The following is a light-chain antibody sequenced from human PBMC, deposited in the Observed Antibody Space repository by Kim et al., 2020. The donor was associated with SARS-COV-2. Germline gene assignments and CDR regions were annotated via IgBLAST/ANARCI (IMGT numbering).Light chain of an antibody. V-gene: IGKV3-11*01. CDR2: DTS. Sequence: LSPGERATPPCRASQSVNSFLVWYQQKPGQAPRLLVYDTSNRATGIPARFSGSGSGTDFTLTISSLETEDFAVYYCQQRSNWPLTFGGGTKVDIK. J-gene: IGKJ4*01. CDR1: QSVNSF. CDR3: QQRSNWPLT.